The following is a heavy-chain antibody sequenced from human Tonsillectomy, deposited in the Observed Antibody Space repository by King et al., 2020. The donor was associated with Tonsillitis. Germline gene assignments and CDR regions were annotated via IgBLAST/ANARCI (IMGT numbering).Heavy chain of an antibody. CDR1: GYSFTSNW. Sequence: VQLVESGAEVKKAGESLKISCKGSGYSFTSNWIAGVRQMPGKGLECKGIIYPGDSDTRYSPSFQGQVTISVDKSISTAYLQWSSLKASDTAMYYCARQITGTFDAFDIWGQGTRVTVSS. J-gene: IGHJ3*02. D-gene: IGHD1-20*01. V-gene: IGHV5-51*01. CDR2: IYPGDSDT. CDR3: ARQITGTFDAFDI.